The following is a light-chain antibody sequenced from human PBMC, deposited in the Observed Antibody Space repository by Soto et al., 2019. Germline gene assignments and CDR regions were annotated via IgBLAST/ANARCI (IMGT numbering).Light chain of an antibody. Sequence: EIVLTQSPATLSLSPGERATLSCRVSQSVTSNLAWYQQKPGQAPRLLIYGASTRATGIPARFSRSGSGTEFTLTISSLQSEDFAVYFCQQYNNWPPIPFGQGTRLEIK. CDR1: QSVTSN. CDR3: QQYNNWPPIP. V-gene: IGKV3-15*01. J-gene: IGKJ5*01. CDR2: GAS.